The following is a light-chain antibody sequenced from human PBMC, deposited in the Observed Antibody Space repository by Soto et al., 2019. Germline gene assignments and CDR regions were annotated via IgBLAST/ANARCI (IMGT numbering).Light chain of an antibody. CDR1: SYNIGAGYD. Sequence: QSVLTHPPSVYRAPGQRVTISCTGSSYNIGAGYDVHWYQQLTGTAPKLLTYSNSNRPSGVPDRLSGSKSGTSAALAITGLQGEDEADYYCQSYDSSLSGHVVFGGGTKLTVL. V-gene: IGLV1-40*01. J-gene: IGLJ2*01. CDR3: QSYDSSLSGHVV. CDR2: SNS.